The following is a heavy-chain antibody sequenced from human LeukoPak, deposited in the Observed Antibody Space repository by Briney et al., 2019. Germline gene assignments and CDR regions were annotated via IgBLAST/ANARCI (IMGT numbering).Heavy chain of an antibody. V-gene: IGHV4-34*01. CDR2: INHSGST. CDR3: ARGIRYYYDSSGYYPLNWFDP. J-gene: IGHJ5*02. D-gene: IGHD3-22*01. CDR1: GWSFSGYY. Sequence: PSETLSLTCAVYGWSFSGYYWSWIRQPPGKGLEWIGEINHSGSTNYNPSLKSRVTISVDTSKNQFSLKLSSVTAADTAVYYCARGIRYYYDSSGYYPLNWFDPWGQGTLVTVSS.